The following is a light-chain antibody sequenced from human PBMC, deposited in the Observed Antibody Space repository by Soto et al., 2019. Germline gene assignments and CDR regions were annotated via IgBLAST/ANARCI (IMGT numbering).Light chain of an antibody. CDR3: CSYVGSSSWV. Sequence: QSVLTQPRSVSGSPGQSVAISCTGTSSDVGAYNYVSWYQQHPGKAPKLLIYDVSKRPSGAPDRFSGSKSGNTASLTISGLQAEDEADYYCCSYVGSSSWVFGGGTKVTVL. CDR1: SSDVGAYNY. CDR2: DVS. V-gene: IGLV2-11*01. J-gene: IGLJ3*02.